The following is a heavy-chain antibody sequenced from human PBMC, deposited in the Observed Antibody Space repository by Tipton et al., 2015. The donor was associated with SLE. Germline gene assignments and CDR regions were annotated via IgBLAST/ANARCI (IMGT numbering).Heavy chain of an antibody. D-gene: IGHD6-6*01. V-gene: IGHV4-59*08. CDR3: ARRRSSSLDY. Sequence: TLSLTCTGSGGSISSHYWSWIRQPPGKGLEWIGYIYYSVSTNYNPSLKSRFTISVDTSRNQFSLKLSSVTAADTAVYYCARRRSSSLDYWGQGTLVAVSS. CDR2: IYYSVST. J-gene: IGHJ4*02. CDR1: GGSISSHY.